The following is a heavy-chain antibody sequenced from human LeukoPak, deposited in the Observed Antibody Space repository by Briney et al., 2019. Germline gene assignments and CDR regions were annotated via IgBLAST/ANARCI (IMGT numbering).Heavy chain of an antibody. CDR3: ARDQHYATDY. CDR2: VSGSGVNT. J-gene: IGHJ4*02. D-gene: IGHD2-2*01. V-gene: IGHV1-46*03. Sequence: GASVKVSCKASGYMFISYNMQWMRQAPGQGLEWMGMVSGSGVNTKYAQKFRDRVTMTSDTSTSTVYMELSSLTSDDTAVYYCARDQHYATDYWGQGTLVTV. CDR1: GYMFISYN.